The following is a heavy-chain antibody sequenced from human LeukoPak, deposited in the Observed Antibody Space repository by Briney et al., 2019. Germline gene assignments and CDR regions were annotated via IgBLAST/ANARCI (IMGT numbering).Heavy chain of an antibody. CDR3: ARDRDVLRYFDWTFDY. CDR2: ISSSSSYI. Sequence: GGSLRLSCAASGFTFSTYSMNWVRQAPGKGLEWVSSISSSSSYIYYADSVKGRFTISRDNAKNSLYLQMNSLRAEDTAVYYCARDRDVLRYFDWTFDYWGQETLVTVSS. V-gene: IGHV3-21*01. J-gene: IGHJ4*02. D-gene: IGHD3-9*01. CDR1: GFTFSTYS.